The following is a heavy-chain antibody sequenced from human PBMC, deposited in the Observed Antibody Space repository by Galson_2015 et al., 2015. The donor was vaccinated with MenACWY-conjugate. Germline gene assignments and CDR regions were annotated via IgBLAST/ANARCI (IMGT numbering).Heavy chain of an antibody. V-gene: IGHV3-7*03. CDR3: ARPVRVRLNVSPYYFDN. CDR1: GFSLSHYW. Sequence: RLSCAASGFSLSHYWMSWVRQAPGKGLEWVANIKEDGSERYYVGSVKGRFTISRDNAKNSLFLQMNSLRAEDAAVYYCARPVRVRLNVSPYYFDNWGQGTLVTVSS. CDR2: IKEDGSER. J-gene: IGHJ4*02. D-gene: IGHD3-16*01.